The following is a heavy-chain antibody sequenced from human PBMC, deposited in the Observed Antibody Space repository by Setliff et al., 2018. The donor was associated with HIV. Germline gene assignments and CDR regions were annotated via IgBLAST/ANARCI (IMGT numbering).Heavy chain of an antibody. D-gene: IGHD6-13*01. Sequence: SETLSLTCTVSGGSISSSSHHWSWIRQTPGKGLEWIGSIFYSGSTYYNPSLKSRLTISVDTSRNQFSLKLNSVTAADTAVYYCARGEQLVDNWFDPWGQGTLVTVSS. CDR2: IFYSGST. V-gene: IGHV4-39*07. CDR1: GGSISSSSHH. J-gene: IGHJ5*02. CDR3: ARGEQLVDNWFDP.